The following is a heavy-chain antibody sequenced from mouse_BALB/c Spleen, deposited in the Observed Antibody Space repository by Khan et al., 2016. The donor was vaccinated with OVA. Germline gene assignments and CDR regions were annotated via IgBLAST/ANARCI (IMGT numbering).Heavy chain of an antibody. CDR3: AREWGSWFHY. Sequence: VQLKESGTELVRPGASVKLSCKVSGYIFIDYNINWEKQRTGQGFEGIGDISSGSGNTYYNDKFKGKATLTADKSSSTAYMQSSSLTSEDSAVYFCAREWGSWFHYWRQGTLVTVSA. CDR1: GYIFIDYN. CDR2: ISSGSGNT. J-gene: IGHJ3*01. D-gene: IGHD1-3*01. V-gene: IGHV1-77*01.